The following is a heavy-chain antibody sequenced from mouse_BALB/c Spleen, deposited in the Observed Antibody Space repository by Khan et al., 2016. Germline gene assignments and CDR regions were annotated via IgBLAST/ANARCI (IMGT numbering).Heavy chain of an antibody. V-gene: IGHV3-6*02. Sequence: EVQLQESGPGLVKPSQSLSLTCSVTGYSITSGYYWNWIRQFPGNKLEWLGYISFDGSNNYNPSLKNRISITRDTSKNQFFLKFNAVTTEDTATYYCASEGDYGDAGYWGQGTSLTVSS. J-gene: IGHJ2*02. CDR1: GYSITSGYY. CDR3: ASEGDYGDAGY. D-gene: IGHD2-13*01. CDR2: ISFDGSN.